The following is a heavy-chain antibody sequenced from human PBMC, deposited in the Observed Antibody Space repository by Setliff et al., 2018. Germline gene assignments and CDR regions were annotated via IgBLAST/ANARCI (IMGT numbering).Heavy chain of an antibody. V-gene: IGHV1-69*13. CDR1: GGTFSSYA. D-gene: IGHD2-2*01. Sequence: GASVKVSCKASGGTFSSYAISWVRQAPGQGLEWMGGIIPIFGTANYAQKFQGRVTITADEYTSNAYMEVRRLRSEDTAVYYCARDPSRYCSSTSCSPHWIDPWGQGTLVTVS. CDR2: IIPIFGTA. J-gene: IGHJ5*02. CDR3: ARDPSRYCSSTSCSPHWIDP.